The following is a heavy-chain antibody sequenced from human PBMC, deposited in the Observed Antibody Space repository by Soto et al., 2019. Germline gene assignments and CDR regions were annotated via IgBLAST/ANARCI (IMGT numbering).Heavy chain of an antibody. V-gene: IGHV3-30*04. Sequence: GGSLRLSCAASGFTFSSYAMHWVRQAPGKGLEWVAVISYDGSNKYYADSVKGRFTISRDNSKNTLYLQMNSLRAEDTAVYYCARGRSGPYYYGSGSYDAFDIWGQGTMVTVSS. CDR2: ISYDGSNK. CDR3: ARGRSGPYYYGSGSYDAFDI. CDR1: GFTFSSYA. J-gene: IGHJ3*02. D-gene: IGHD3-10*01.